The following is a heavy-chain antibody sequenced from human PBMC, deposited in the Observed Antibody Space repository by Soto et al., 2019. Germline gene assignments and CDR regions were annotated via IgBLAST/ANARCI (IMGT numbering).Heavy chain of an antibody. CDR2: IIPIFGTA. CDR1: GGTFSSYA. V-gene: IGHV1-69*19. Sequence: QVQLVQSGAEVKKPGSSVKVSCKASGGTFSSYAISWVRQAPGQGLEWMGGIIPIFGTANYAQKFQGRVTITADESPSTAYMELSSLRSEDTAVYYCARDDIVVVPAAQGDYYYYYGMDVWGQGTTVTVSS. J-gene: IGHJ6*02. CDR3: ARDDIVVVPAAQGDYYYYYGMDV. D-gene: IGHD2-2*01.